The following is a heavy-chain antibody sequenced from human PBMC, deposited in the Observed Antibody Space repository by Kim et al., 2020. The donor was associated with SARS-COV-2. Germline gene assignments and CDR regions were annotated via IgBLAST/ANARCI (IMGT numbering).Heavy chain of an antibody. CDR1: GGSISSYY. Sequence: SETLSLTCTVSGGSISSYYWSWIRQPPGKGLEWFGYIYYSGSTNYNPSLKSRVTISVYTARNHFSRKLSSVTSADTAVYYFAGVRPGGDDFDIWGQGTLVTVSS. CDR3: AGVRPGGDDFDI. V-gene: IGHV4-59*01. CDR2: IYYSGST. D-gene: IGHD3-10*01. J-gene: IGHJ3*02.